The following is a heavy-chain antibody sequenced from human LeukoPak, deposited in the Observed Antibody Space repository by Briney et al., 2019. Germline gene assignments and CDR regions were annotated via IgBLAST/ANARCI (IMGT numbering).Heavy chain of an antibody. D-gene: IGHD1-26*01. CDR2: RSYDGSNK. CDR1: GFTFSSYG. V-gene: IGHV3-30*18. J-gene: IGHJ4*02. Sequence: PGRSLRLSCAAYGFTFSSYGMHLVRQAPGKGLEWVAVRSYDGSNKYYADSVKGRFTISRDNSKNTLYLHMNSLRAEDTAVYYCAKGTQWELLGNYFDYWGQGTLVTVSS. CDR3: AKGTQWELLGNYFDY.